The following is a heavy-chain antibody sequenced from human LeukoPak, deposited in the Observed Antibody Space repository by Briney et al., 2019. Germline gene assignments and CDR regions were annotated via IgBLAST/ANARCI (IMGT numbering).Heavy chain of an antibody. CDR3: ARHPLGLDYYYYMDV. J-gene: IGHJ6*03. V-gene: IGHV4-59*11. CDR1: GGSISSHY. CDR2: IYYSGST. Sequence: SETLPLTCTVSGGSISSHYWSWIRQPPGKGLEWIGYIYYSGSTNYNPSLKSRVTISVDTSKNQFSLKLSPVTAADTAVYYCARHPLGLDYYYYMDVWGKGTTVTVSS. D-gene: IGHD3-16*01.